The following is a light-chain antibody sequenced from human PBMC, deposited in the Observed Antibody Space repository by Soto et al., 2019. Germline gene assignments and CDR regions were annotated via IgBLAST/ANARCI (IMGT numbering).Light chain of an antibody. CDR1: QSLNDW. J-gene: IGKJ1*01. Sequence: DIQVTQSPSTLSASVGDRVTMTCRASQSLNDWLAWYQQKPGKAAKLLIYKASGLESGVPSRFSGSGSGTEFTLTISSLQPDDFATYYCQQYNGYPRTFGQGTKVEIK. V-gene: IGKV1-5*03. CDR3: QQYNGYPRT. CDR2: KAS.